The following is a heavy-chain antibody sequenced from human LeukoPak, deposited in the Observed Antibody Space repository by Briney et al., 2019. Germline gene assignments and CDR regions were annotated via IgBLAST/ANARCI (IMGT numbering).Heavy chain of an antibody. CDR1: GFTFSSYA. J-gene: IGHJ4*02. CDR3: ARDLGDYDSSGYNDY. D-gene: IGHD3-22*01. Sequence: GGSLRLSCAASGFTFSSYAMHWVRQAPGKGLEWVAVISYDGSNKYYADSVKGRFTISRDNSKNTLYLQMNSLRAEDTAVYYCARDLGDYDSSGYNDYWGQGTLVTVSS. CDR2: ISYDGSNK. V-gene: IGHV3-30*04.